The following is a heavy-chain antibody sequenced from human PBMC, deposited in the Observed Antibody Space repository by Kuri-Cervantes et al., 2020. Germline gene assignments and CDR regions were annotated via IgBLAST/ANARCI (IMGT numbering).Heavy chain of an antibody. J-gene: IGHJ5*02. CDR2: IYYSGST. V-gene: IGHV4-59*12. CDR3: ARGITFTMVRGVSTPFDP. CDR1: GGSISSYY. Sequence: GSLRLSCTVSGGSISSYYWSWIRQPPGKGLEWIGYIYYSGSTNYNPSLKSRVTISVDTSKNQFSLKLSSVTAADTAVYYCARGITFTMVRGVSTPFDPWGQGTLVTDSS. D-gene: IGHD3-10*01.